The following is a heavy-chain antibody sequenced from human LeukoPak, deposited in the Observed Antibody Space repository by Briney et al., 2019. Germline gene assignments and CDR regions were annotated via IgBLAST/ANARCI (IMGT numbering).Heavy chain of an antibody. CDR2: ISGSGANT. D-gene: IGHD2-15*01. CDR1: GFTFSNYA. V-gene: IGHV3-23*01. J-gene: IGHJ4*02. Sequence: GGSLRLSCAASGFTFSNYAMSWVRQAPGRGLEWVSTISGSGANTYYADSVKGRFTISRDNSKNTLYLQMNSLRADDTAIYYCAKGRALEVVAAFNYWGQGTVVTASS. CDR3: AKGRALEVVAAFNY.